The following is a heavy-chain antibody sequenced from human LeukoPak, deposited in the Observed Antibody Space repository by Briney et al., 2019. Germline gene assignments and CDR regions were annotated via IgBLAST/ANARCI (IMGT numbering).Heavy chain of an antibody. D-gene: IGHD6-19*01. CDR3: ARLAGAVVGTSDFDY. CDR1: GFTFSSYS. J-gene: IGHJ4*02. V-gene: IGHV3-48*01. CDR2: INSGGDNT. Sequence: GGSLRLSCVASGFTFSSYSMNWVRQAPGKGLEWVSYINSGGDNTYYADSVKGRFTISRDKAKSSLYLQMNSLRAEDTAVYYCARLAGAVVGTSDFDYWGQGTLVTVSS.